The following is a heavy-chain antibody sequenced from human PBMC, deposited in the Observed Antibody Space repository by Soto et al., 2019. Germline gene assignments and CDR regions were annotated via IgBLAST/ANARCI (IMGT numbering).Heavy chain of an antibody. CDR2: IWYDGKNK. Sequence: GGSLGLSCAASGFTFSSYGMHWVRQAPGKGLEWVALIWYDGKNKYHANSVQGRFTISTDNFKNTLYLEMNSLRVEDTAVYYGGRDLGSDQLRLDFWGQGTLVTVSS. V-gene: IGHV3-33*01. D-gene: IGHD2-2*01. J-gene: IGHJ4*01. CDR3: GRDLGSDQLRLDF. CDR1: GFTFSSYG.